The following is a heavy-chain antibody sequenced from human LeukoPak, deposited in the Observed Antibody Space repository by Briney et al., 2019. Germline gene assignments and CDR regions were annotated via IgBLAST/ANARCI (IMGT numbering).Heavy chain of an antibody. J-gene: IGHJ4*02. Sequence: GGSLRLSCAASGFSFSVYWMHWVRQAPGKGPVWVSRIKTDGSITDYADSVKGRFTISRDNAKNSLYLQMNSLRAEDTAVYYCARASWGSAVVLAATASDFWGQGTLVTVSS. CDR1: GFSFSVYW. CDR2: IKTDGSIT. V-gene: IGHV3-74*01. D-gene: IGHD2-15*01. CDR3: ARASWGSAVVLAATASDF.